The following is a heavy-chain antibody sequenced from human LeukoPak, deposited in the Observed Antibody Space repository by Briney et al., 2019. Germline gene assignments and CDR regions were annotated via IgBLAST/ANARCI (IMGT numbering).Heavy chain of an antibody. D-gene: IGHD6-19*01. J-gene: IGHJ4*02. Sequence: PGGSLRLSCAASGFTFSNYAMHWVRQAPGKGLEWVAVTSYDGTDKYYADSVKGRFTISRDNSKNTLFLQMNRLRAEDTAMYYCAKGEGGDSGWYGDYWGQGTLVSVSS. V-gene: IGHV3-30*18. CDR1: GFTFSNYA. CDR3: AKGEGGDSGWYGDY. CDR2: TSYDGTDK.